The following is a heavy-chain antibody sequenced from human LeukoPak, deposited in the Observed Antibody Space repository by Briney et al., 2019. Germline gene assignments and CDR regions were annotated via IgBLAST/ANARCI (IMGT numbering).Heavy chain of an antibody. Sequence: ASVKVSCKASGYSFNSQGMNWVRQAPGQGLEWMGWINPNSGGTNYAQKFQGRVTMTRDTSISTAYMELSRLRSDDTAVYYCAREDNWNDYYYYYYMDVWGKGTTVTVSS. V-gene: IGHV1-2*02. CDR1: GYSFNSQG. J-gene: IGHJ6*03. CDR3: AREDNWNDYYYYYYMDV. CDR2: INPNSGGT. D-gene: IGHD1-20*01.